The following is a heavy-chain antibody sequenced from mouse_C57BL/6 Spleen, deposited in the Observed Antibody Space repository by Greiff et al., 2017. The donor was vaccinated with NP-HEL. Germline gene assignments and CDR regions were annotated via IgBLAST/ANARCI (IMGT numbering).Heavy chain of an antibody. CDR1: GYTFTSYW. CDR2: IYPGSGST. CDR3: ARHYYGSSLAY. V-gene: IGHV1-55*01. J-gene: IGHJ3*01. Sequence: QVQLQQPGAELVKPGASVKMSCKASGYTFTSYWITWVKQRPGQGLEWIGDIYPGSGSTNYNEKFKSKATLTVDTSSSTAYMPLSSLTSEDSAVYYSARHYYGSSLAYWGQGTLVTVSA. D-gene: IGHD1-1*01.